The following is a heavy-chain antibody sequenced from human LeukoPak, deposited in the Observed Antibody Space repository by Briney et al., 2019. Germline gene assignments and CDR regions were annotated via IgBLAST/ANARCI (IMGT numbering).Heavy chain of an antibody. Sequence: GGTVRLSCAASGFTHSSYGMHGVRQAPGKGREGVTVISYDGSNKYYADSVRGRFAISRDNHKHTLHLQMHSLQAKDTGVYYCAKDRLRGYGGYDDDAFDIWGQGTMVTVSS. CDR2: ISYDGSNK. J-gene: IGHJ3*02. CDR3: AKDRLRGYGGYDDDAFDI. CDR1: GFTHSSYG. V-gene: IGHV3-30*18. D-gene: IGHD5-12*01.